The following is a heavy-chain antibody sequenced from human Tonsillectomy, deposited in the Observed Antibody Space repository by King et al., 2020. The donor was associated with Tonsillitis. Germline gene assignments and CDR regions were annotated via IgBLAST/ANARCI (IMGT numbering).Heavy chain of an antibody. CDR1: GFTFSNYS. CDR3: ARDPAGYCSSTSCYWFDY. J-gene: IGHJ4*02. D-gene: IGHD2-2*01. Sequence: GQLVQSRGGLVKPGGSLRLSCAASGFTFSNYSMNWVRQAPGKGLEWVSSISSSSSYIYYADSVKGRFTISRDNAKNSLYLQMNSLRAEDTAVYYCARDPAGYCSSTSCYWFDYWGEGTLVTVSS. CDR2: ISSSSSYI. V-gene: IGHV3-21*01.